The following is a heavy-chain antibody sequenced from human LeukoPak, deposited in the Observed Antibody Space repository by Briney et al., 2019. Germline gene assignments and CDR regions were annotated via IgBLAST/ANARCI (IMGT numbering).Heavy chain of an antibody. CDR3: ARGYSVGSGYLDY. J-gene: IGHJ4*02. CDR2: IWYDGSNK. CDR1: GFIFRNYG. V-gene: IGHV3-33*01. D-gene: IGHD3-22*01. Sequence: GRSLRLSCAASGFIFRNYGMHWVRQAPGKGLEWVAVIWYDGSNKYYADSVKGRFTISRDNSKNTLYLQMNSLRVEDTAVHYCARGYSVGSGYLDYWGQGTLVTVSS.